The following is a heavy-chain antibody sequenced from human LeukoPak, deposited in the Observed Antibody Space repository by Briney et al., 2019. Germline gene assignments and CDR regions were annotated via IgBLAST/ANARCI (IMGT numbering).Heavy chain of an antibody. J-gene: IGHJ4*02. D-gene: IGHD3-3*01. V-gene: IGHV4-39*01. Sequence: PSEALSLTCTVSGGSISSSSYYWGWIRQPPGKGLEWIGSIYYSGSTYYNPSLKSRVTISVDTSKNQFSLKLSSVTAADTAVYYCASGNTIFGVVTYFHYWVQGTLVTVSS. CDR2: IYYSGST. CDR1: GGSISSSSYY. CDR3: ASGNTIFGVVTYFHY.